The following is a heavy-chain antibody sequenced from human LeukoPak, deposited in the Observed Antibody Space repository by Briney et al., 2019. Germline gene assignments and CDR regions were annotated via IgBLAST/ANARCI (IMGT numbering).Heavy chain of an antibody. CDR2: MNPNSGNT. CDR1: GYTFTSYD. Sequence: ASVKVSCKASGYTFTSYDINWVRQVTGQGLEWMGWMNPNSGNTGYAQRFQGRVTMTRNTSISTAYMELSSLRSEDTAVYYCARSAVAGNSIFDYWGQGTLVTVSS. V-gene: IGHV1-8*01. D-gene: IGHD6-19*01. J-gene: IGHJ4*02. CDR3: ARSAVAGNSIFDY.